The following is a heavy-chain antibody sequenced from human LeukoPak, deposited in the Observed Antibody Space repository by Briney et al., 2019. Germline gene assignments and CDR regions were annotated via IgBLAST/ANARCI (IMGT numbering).Heavy chain of an antibody. D-gene: IGHD3-22*01. CDR2: IRSKANSYAT. V-gene: IGHV3-73*01. J-gene: IGHJ4*02. Sequence: GGSLRLSCAASGFTFSGSAMHWVRQAAGKGLEWVGRIRSKANSYATAYAASVKGRFTISREDSKNTAYLQMNSLKTEDTAVYYCTRVYDSSGYYYVRRDYFDYWGQGTLVTVSS. CDR3: TRVYDSSGYYYVRRDYFDY. CDR1: GFTFSGSA.